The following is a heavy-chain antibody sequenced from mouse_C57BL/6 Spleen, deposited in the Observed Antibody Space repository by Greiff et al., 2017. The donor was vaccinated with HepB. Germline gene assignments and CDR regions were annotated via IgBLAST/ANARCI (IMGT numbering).Heavy chain of an antibody. V-gene: IGHV1-82*01. CDR3: ARSGSSGYDAMDY. J-gene: IGHJ4*01. CDR1: GYAFSSSW. D-gene: IGHD3-2*02. CDR2: IYPGDGDT. Sequence: QVQLQQSGPELVKPGASVKISCKASGYAFSSSWMNWVKQRPGKGLEWIGRIYPGDGDTNYNGKFKGKATLTADKSSSTAYMQLSSLTSEDSAVYFCARSGSSGYDAMDYWGQGTSVTVSS.